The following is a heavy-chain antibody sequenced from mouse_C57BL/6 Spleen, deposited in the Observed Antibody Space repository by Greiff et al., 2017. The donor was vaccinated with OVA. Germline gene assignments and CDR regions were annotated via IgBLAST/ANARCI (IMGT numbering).Heavy chain of an antibody. V-gene: IGHV3-1*01. D-gene: IGHD1-1*01. CDR1: GYSITSGYD. CDR2: ISYSGST. CDR3: ARGAYYGSSYGYFDV. Sequence: ESGPGMVKPSQSLSLTCTVTGYSITSGYDWHWIRHFPGNKLEWMGYISYSGSTNYNPSLKSRISITHDTSKNHFFLKLNSVTTEDTATYYCARGAYYGSSYGYFDVWGTGTTVTVSS. J-gene: IGHJ1*03.